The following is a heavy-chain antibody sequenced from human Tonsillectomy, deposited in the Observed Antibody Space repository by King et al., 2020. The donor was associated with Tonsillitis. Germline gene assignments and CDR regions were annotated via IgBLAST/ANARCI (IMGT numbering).Heavy chain of an antibody. CDR3: ARDQPVGSTRFDY. J-gene: IGHJ4*02. CDR2: IHTSGST. D-gene: IGHD6-19*01. V-gene: IGHV4-4*07. Sequence: QLQESGPGLVKPSETLSLTCPVSGASMSTYYWSWIRQPAAKGLEWIGRIHTSGSTNYNPSLESRVTMSVDTSKNQFSLKLTSMTAADTAVYYCARDQPVGSTRFDYWGQGILVTVSS. CDR1: GASMSTYY.